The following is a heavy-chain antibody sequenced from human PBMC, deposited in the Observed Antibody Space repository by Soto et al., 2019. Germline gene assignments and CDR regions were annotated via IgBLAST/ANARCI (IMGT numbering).Heavy chain of an antibody. Sequence: SETLSLTCTVAGGSINTYYWSWMRQPPGKGLEWIGYIYYSGSTNSNPSLKSRVTISEDTSKNQLSLKLSSVTAADTAVYYCARDAGGRGNGAFDIWGQGTMVTVSS. J-gene: IGHJ3*02. CDR1: GGSINTYY. CDR2: IYYSGST. CDR3: ARDAGGRGNGAFDI. D-gene: IGHD3-16*01. V-gene: IGHV4-59*01.